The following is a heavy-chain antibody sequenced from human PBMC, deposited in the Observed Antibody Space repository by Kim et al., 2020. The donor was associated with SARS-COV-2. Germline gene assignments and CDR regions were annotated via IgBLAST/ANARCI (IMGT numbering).Heavy chain of an antibody. CDR2: INHSGST. J-gene: IGHJ6*02. CDR3: ARLGYCSGGSCYIDYYYYYGMDV. CDR1: GGSFSGYY. D-gene: IGHD2-15*01. V-gene: IGHV4-34*01. Sequence: SETLSLTCAVYGGSFSGYYWSWIRQPPGKGLEWIGEINHSGSTNYNPSLKSRVTISVDTSKNQFSLKLSSVTAADTAVYYCARLGYCSGGSCYIDYYYYYGMDVWGQGTTVTVSS.